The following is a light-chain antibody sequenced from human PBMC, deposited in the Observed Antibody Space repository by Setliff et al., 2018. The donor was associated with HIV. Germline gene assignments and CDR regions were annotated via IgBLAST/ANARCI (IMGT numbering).Light chain of an antibody. Sequence: QSVLTQPASVSGSPGQSITISCTGTSSDVGGYNYVSWYQQHPGKAPKLIIYGVRNRPSGVSERFAGSKSGNTDSLTISGLQAEDEADYYCSSYAITNSLTFGTGTRSPS. CDR3: SSYAITNSLT. CDR2: GVR. J-gene: IGLJ1*01. V-gene: IGLV2-14*03. CDR1: SSDVGGYNY.